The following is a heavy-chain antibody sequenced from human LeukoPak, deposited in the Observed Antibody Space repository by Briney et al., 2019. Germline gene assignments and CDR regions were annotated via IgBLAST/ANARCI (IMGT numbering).Heavy chain of an antibody. J-gene: IGHJ6*02. CDR3: ARAYDYDFWSGHYYYGMDV. Sequence: GGSLRLSCAASGSTFSDYYMSWIRQAPGKGLEWVSYISSSGSTIYYADSVKGRFTISRDNAKNSLYLQMNSLRAEDTAVYYCARAYDYDFWSGHYYYGMDVWGQGTTVTVSS. CDR2: ISSSGSTI. CDR1: GSTFSDYY. D-gene: IGHD3-3*01. V-gene: IGHV3-11*01.